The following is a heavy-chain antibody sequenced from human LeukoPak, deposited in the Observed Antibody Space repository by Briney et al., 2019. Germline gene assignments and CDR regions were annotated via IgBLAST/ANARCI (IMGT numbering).Heavy chain of an antibody. V-gene: IGHV1-2*02. J-gene: IGHJ4*02. Sequence: ASVKVSCKASGYTFTGYYMHWVRQAPGQGLEWMGWINPNSGGTNYAQKFQGRVTMTRDTSISTAYMELSGLRSDDTAVYYCARSLIVGAPYYFDYWGQGTLVTVSS. D-gene: IGHD1-26*01. CDR1: GYTFTGYY. CDR2: INPNSGGT. CDR3: ARSLIVGAPYYFDY.